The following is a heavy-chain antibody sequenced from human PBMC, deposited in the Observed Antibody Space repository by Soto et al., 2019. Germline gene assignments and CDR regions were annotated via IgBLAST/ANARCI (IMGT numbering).Heavy chain of an antibody. CDR1: GGSISSSSNH. CDR2: IYYSENT. Sequence: SETLSLTCTVSGGSISSSSNHWGWIRQLPGKGLEWIGNIYYSENTYYNPSLKSRVTISVDTSKNQFSLRLTSVTAADTAVYYCATHPPYGPLDHWGQGTLVTVSS. V-gene: IGHV4-39*01. D-gene: IGHD4-17*01. J-gene: IGHJ4*02. CDR3: ATHPPYGPLDH.